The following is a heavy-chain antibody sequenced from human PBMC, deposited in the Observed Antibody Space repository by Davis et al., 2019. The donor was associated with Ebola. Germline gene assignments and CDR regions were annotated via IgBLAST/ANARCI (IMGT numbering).Heavy chain of an antibody. CDR1: GMTLSIYE. CDR2: MSSSGDTT. CDR3: ARRFDC. V-gene: IGHV3-48*03. J-gene: IGHJ4*02. Sequence: GESLKISCAASGMTLSIYEVNWVRQTPEKELEWISYMSSSGDTTYYADSVKGRFTISRDNAKNSMYLQMNSLRVEDTAVYYCARRFDCWGRGTLVSVSS.